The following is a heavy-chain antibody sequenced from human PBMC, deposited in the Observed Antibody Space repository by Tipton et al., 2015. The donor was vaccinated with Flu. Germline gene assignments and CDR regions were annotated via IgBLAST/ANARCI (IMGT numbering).Heavy chain of an antibody. Sequence: SLRLSCAASGFTFDDYGMSWVRQAPGKGLEWVSGINWNGGSTGYADSVEGRFTISRDNAKNSLYLQMNSLRAEDTALYHCAVRSGSYYSLTSFDYWGQGTLVTVSS. J-gene: IGHJ4*02. CDR2: INWNGGST. CDR1: GFTFDDYG. V-gene: IGHV3-20*01. D-gene: IGHD3-10*01. CDR3: AVRSGSYYSLTSFDY.